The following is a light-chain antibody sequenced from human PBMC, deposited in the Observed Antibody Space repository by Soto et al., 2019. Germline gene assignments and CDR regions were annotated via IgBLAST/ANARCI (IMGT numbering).Light chain of an antibody. J-gene: IGLJ3*02. CDR3: QTWGTGVRV. Sequence: QSVLTQSPSASASLGASVKLTCTLSSGHSDYAIAWHQQQPEKGPRFLMKLNSDGSHSKGDGIPDRFSVSTSGAERYLTISSLQSEDEADYYCQTWGTGVRVFGGGTKLTVL. CDR1: SGHSDYA. CDR2: LNSDGSH. V-gene: IGLV4-69*01.